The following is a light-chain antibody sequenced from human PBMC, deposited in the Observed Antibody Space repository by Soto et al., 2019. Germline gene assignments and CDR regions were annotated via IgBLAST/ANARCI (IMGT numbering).Light chain of an antibody. V-gene: IGKV1-5*03. J-gene: IGKJ1*01. CDR3: QQDNRYWT. CDR1: QSISSW. CDR2: KAS. Sequence: DIQMTQSPSTLSASVGDRVTITCRASQSISSWLAWYQQKPGKAPKLLIYKASSLESGVPSRFSGSGSGTEFTLTSSSLQPDDFATYYCQQDNRYWTFGQGTKVEIK.